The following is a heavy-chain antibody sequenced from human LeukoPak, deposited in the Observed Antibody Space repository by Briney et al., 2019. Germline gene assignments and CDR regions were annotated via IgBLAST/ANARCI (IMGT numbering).Heavy chain of an antibody. J-gene: IGHJ4*02. CDR3: AREGSLEYYFDY. Sequence: GGYMRLSCAASGFFFNTYWMHWVRQAPGKGLVWVSRINSDGSKTSHADSVKGRFTISRDNAKNTLYLQMNGLRAEDTAVYYCAREGSLEYYFDYWGRGTLVTVSS. V-gene: IGHV3-74*01. D-gene: IGHD3-10*01. CDR1: GFFFNTYW. CDR2: INSDGSKT.